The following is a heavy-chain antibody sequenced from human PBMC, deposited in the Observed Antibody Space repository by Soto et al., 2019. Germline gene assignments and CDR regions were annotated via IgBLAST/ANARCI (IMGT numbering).Heavy chain of an antibody. D-gene: IGHD3-16*01. J-gene: IGHJ4*02. Sequence: EVQLVESGGGLVQPGRSLRLSCAASGFTSDDHGMHWVRQAPGKGLEWVSGIILSSGHIDYADSVKGRFTISRDNAKNSLYLQMDIPRTEDQALVLWLKDIGAGGAGCWGQGTLVTVSS. V-gene: IGHV3-9*02. CDR2: IILSSGHI. CDR3: LKDIGAGGAGC. CDR1: GFTSDDHG.